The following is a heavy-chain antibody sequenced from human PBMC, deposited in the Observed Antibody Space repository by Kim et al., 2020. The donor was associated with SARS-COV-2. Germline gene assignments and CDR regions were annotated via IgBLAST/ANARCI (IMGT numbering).Heavy chain of an antibody. J-gene: IGHJ4*02. Sequence: GGSLRLSCAASGFTFSNFVMRWVRQAPGKGLEWVSRITYDGSNTYYADSVKGRFTISRDNSKNTLYLQMNSLRAEDTAVYFCAGDRSGWYKADYWGQGTPVTVSS. CDR1: GFTFSNFV. CDR2: ITYDGSNT. CDR3: AGDRSGWYKADY. D-gene: IGHD6-19*01. V-gene: IGHV3-30*03.